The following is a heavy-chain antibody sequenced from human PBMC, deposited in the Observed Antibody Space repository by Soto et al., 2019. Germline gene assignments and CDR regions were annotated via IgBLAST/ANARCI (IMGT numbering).Heavy chain of an antibody. CDR2: IKTNTDGGTT. J-gene: IGHJ4*02. V-gene: IGHV3-15*01. CDR3: ATFYYYGSGSYPLDY. Sequence: EVQLVESGGGLVKPGGSLRLSCAASGFTFSNAWMTWVRQAPGKGLEWVGRIKTNTDGGTTDYAAPVKGRFTISRDDSNNTLYLQMNSLKTEDTAVYCCATFYYYGSGSYPLDYWGQGTLVTVSS. CDR1: GFTFSNAW. D-gene: IGHD3-10*01.